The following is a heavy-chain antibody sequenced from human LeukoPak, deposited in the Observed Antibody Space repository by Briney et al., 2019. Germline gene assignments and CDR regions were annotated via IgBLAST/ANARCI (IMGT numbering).Heavy chain of an antibody. CDR1: GYTFTSYG. CDR3: AVTALTLPFDY. Sequence: ASVKVSCTASGYTFTSYGISWVRQAPGQRLEWMGSISAYNGNTNYAQKLQGRVTMTTDTSTSTAYMELRSLRSDDTAVYYCAVTALTLPFDYWGQGTLVTVSS. V-gene: IGHV1-18*01. D-gene: IGHD2-21*02. J-gene: IGHJ4*02. CDR2: ISAYNGNT.